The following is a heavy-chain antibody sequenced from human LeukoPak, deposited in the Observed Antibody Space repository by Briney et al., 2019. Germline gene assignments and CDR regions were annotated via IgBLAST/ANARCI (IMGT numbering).Heavy chain of an antibody. V-gene: IGHV5-51*01. Sequence: GESLKISCKGSGYSFTSYWIGWVRQMPGKGLEWMGIIYPGDSDTRYSPSFQGQVTTSADKSISTAYLQWSSLKASDTAMYYCARSPFSLRRSSGWPAGWFDPWGQGTLVTVSS. J-gene: IGHJ5*02. D-gene: IGHD6-19*01. CDR3: ARSPFSLRRSSGWPAGWFDP. CDR1: GYSFTSYW. CDR2: IYPGDSDT.